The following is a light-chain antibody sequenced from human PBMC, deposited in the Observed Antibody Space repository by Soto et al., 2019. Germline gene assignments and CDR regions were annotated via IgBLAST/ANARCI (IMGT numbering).Light chain of an antibody. CDR1: SSDVGGYNY. CDR2: EVS. CDR3: SSYASSSAT. J-gene: IGLJ1*01. Sequence: QSALTQPASVSGSPGQSITISCTGTSSDVGGYNYVSWYQQHPGKAPKLMIYEVSNRPSGDSHRFSGSKSGNTASLTISGLQAEDEADYYCSSYASSSATFRTGTKVTVL. V-gene: IGLV2-14*03.